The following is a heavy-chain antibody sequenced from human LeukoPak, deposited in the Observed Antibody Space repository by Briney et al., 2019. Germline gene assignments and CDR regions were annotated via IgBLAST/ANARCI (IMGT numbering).Heavy chain of an antibody. Sequence: ASVTVSCKASGYTFTSYYMHWVRQAPGQGLEWMGIINPSGGSTNYAQKFQGRVTMTRDTSTSTVYMELSSLRSEDTAVYYRARGPQLAQYFQHWGQGTLVTVSS. J-gene: IGHJ1*01. CDR2: INPSGGST. D-gene: IGHD6-13*01. CDR3: ARGPQLAQYFQH. V-gene: IGHV1-46*01. CDR1: GYTFTSYY.